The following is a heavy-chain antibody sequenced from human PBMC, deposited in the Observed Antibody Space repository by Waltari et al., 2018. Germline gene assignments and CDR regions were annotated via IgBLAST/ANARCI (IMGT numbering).Heavy chain of an antibody. CDR3: ARGMDTAMTYYYYYGMDV. D-gene: IGHD5-18*01. CDR2: ISGSGGST. Sequence: EVQLLESGGGLVQPGGSLRLSCAASGFTFSSYAMSWVRQAPGKGLEWVSAISGSGGSTYYADSVKGRFTISRDNSKNTLYLQMNSLRAEDTAVYYCARGMDTAMTYYYYYGMDVWGQGTTVTVSS. V-gene: IGHV3-23*01. CDR1: GFTFSSYA. J-gene: IGHJ6*02.